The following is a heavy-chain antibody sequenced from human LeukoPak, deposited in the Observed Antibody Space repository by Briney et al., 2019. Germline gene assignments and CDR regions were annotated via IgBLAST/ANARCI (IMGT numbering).Heavy chain of an antibody. Sequence: GGSLRLSCAASGFTFSDYYMSWIRQAPGKGLEWVSYISSSGSTIYYADSVKGRFTISRGNAKNSLYLQMNSLRAEDTAVYYCASSGFTTSAFDIWGQGTMVTVSS. CDR3: ASSGFTTSAFDI. CDR2: ISSSGSTI. CDR1: GFTFSDYY. J-gene: IGHJ3*02. D-gene: IGHD3-10*01. V-gene: IGHV3-11*01.